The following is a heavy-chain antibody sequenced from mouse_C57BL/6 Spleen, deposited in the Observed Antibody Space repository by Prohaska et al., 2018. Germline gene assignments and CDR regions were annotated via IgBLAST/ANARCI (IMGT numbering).Heavy chain of an antibody. CDR2: IDTSDSYT. D-gene: IGHD1-1*01. V-gene: IGHV1-59*01. CDR1: GYTFTSYW. Sequence: QVQLQQPGAELVRPGTSVKLSCKASGYTFTSYWMHWVKQRPGQDLEWIGVIDTSDSYTNYNQKFKGKATLTVDTSASTAYMQLSSLTSEDSAVYYCARDYYGSSPLDYWGQGTTLTVSS. J-gene: IGHJ2*01. CDR3: ARDYYGSSPLDY.